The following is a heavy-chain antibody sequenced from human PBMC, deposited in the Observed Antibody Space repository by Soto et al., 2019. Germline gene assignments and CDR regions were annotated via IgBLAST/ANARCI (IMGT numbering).Heavy chain of an antibody. J-gene: IGHJ6*02. V-gene: IGHV1-69*01. CDR3: ARGGPITMVREGSMDV. D-gene: IGHD3-10*01. CDR2: IIPIFGTA. Sequence: QVQLVQSGAEVKKPGSSVKVSCKASGGTFSSYAISWVRQAPGQGLEWMGGIIPIFGTANYAQKFQARVTITADESTSTAYMELSSLRSEDTAVYYCARGGPITMVREGSMDVWGQGTTVTVSS. CDR1: GGTFSSYA.